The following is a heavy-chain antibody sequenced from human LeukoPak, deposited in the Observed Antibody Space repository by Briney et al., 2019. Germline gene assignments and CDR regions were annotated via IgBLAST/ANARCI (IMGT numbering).Heavy chain of an antibody. J-gene: IGHJ4*02. CDR1: GGSPSSYN. V-gene: IGHV4-4*07. D-gene: IGHD3-22*01. Sequence: LETLSLSRTLSGGSPSSYNWSWVRETAGKGAEWIGRIYISGSTNYNPSLKSRATMSVDTSKNQFSLKLSSVTAADTAVYYCARALYYYDSSGYSVYFDYWGQGTLVTVSS. CDR3: ARALYYYDSSGYSVYFDY. CDR2: IYISGST.